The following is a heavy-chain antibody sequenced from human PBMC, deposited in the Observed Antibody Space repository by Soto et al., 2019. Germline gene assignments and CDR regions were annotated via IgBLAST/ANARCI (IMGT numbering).Heavy chain of an antibody. V-gene: IGHV1-69*01. CDR1: GGTFSGYA. CDR2: IIPIFGTA. Sequence: PSVKVSCKASGGTFSGYAISWVRQAPGQGLEWMGGIIPIFGTANYAQKFQGRVTITADESTSTAYMELSSLRSEDTAVYYCARLGYVDTAMVDISMEDVWGQGTTVTVSS. CDR3: ARLGYVDTAMVDISMEDV. D-gene: IGHD5-18*01. J-gene: IGHJ6*02.